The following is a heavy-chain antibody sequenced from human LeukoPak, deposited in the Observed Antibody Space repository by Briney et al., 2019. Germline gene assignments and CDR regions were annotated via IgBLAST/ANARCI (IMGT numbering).Heavy chain of an antibody. CDR1: GFTFSSYA. CDR2: ISYDGSNK. J-gene: IGHJ4*02. Sequence: GGSLRLSCAASGFTFSSYAMHWVRQAPGKGLEWVAVISYDGSNKYYADSVKGRFTISRDNSKNTLYLQMNSLRAEDTAVYYCAKDRHSSGWYFIDYWGQGTLVTVSS. D-gene: IGHD6-19*01. CDR3: AKDRHSSGWYFIDY. V-gene: IGHV3-30-3*01.